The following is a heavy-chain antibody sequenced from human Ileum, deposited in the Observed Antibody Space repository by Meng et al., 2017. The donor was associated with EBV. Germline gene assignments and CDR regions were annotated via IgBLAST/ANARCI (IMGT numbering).Heavy chain of an antibody. D-gene: IGHD6-6*01. Sequence: VQLVGSGGALVQPGGSLRLSCAASGFTFSSYWMHWVRQVPGKGLVWVSRINENGATTTYADSVRGRFTIFRGNAKNTLYLQMNSLRAEDTAVYYCSRDLVGSDDYWGQGTLVTVSS. CDR3: SRDLVGSDDY. CDR1: GFTFSSYW. J-gene: IGHJ4*02. V-gene: IGHV3-74*01. CDR2: INENGATT.